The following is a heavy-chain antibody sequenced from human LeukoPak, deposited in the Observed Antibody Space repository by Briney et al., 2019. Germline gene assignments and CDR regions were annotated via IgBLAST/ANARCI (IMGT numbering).Heavy chain of an antibody. D-gene: IGHD3-22*01. Sequence: PSETLSLTCTVSGDFITAYYWSWIRQPPGKGLEWIGYVYYSGSTYYNPSLKSRVTISVDTSKNQFSLKLSSVTAADTAVYYCARIGAATYYYDSSGYYTDYWGQGTLVTVSS. CDR3: ARIGAATYYYDSSGYYTDY. CDR2: VYYSGST. CDR1: GDFITAYY. J-gene: IGHJ4*02. V-gene: IGHV4-59*08.